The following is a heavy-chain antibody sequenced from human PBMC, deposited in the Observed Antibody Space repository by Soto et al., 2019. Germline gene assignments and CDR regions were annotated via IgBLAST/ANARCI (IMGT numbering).Heavy chain of an antibody. CDR3: ARQLFLTGYKTRYYYDSSGYPDY. Sequence: PSETLSLTCTVSGGSISSSSYYWGWIRQPPGKGLEWIGSIYYSGSTYYNPSLKSRVTISVDTSKNQFSLKLSSVTAADTAVYYCARQLFLTGYKTRYYYDSSGYPDYCGQGTLVTVSS. V-gene: IGHV4-39*01. D-gene: IGHD3-22*01. J-gene: IGHJ4*02. CDR1: GGSISSSSYY. CDR2: IYYSGST.